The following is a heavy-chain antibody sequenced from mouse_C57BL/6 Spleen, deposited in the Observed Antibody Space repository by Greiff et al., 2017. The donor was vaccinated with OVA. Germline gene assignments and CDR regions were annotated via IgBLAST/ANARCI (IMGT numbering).Heavy chain of an antibody. V-gene: IGHV5-17*01. CDR2: ISSGSSTI. D-gene: IGHD3-2*02. CDR1: GFTFSDYG. J-gene: IGHJ2*01. Sequence: VQLKESGGGLVKPGGSLKLSCAASGFTFSDYGMHWVRQAPEKGLEWVAYISSGSSTIYYADTVKGRFTISRDNAKNTLFLQMTSLRSEDTAMYYCARRTAQGHYFDYWGQGTTLTVSS. CDR3: ARRTAQGHYFDY.